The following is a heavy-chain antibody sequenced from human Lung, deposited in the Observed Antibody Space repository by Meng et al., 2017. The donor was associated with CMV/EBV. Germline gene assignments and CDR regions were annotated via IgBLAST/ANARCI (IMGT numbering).Heavy chain of an antibody. CDR3: TCKGYSYGDDAFDI. Sequence: GESLKISCAASGFTFSPYRMNWVRQAPGKGLEWVSSISSSSSYIYYADSVKGRFTISRDNAKNSLYLQMNSLRAEDTAVYYCTCKGYSYGDDAFDIWDQGTMVTVSS. CDR1: GFTFSPYR. J-gene: IGHJ3*02. D-gene: IGHD5-18*01. V-gene: IGHV3-21*01. CDR2: ISSSSSYI.